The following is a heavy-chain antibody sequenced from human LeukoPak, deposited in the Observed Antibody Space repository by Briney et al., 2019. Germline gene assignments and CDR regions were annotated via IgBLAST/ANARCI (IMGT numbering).Heavy chain of an antibody. V-gene: IGHV3-15*01. CDR1: GFTFSNAW. Sequence: GGSLRLSCAASGFTFSNAWMSWVRQAPGKGLEWVGRIKSKTDGGTTDYAAPVKGRFTISRDDSKNTLYLQMNSLKTEDTAVYYCTTDRYGPRLTIDYWGQGTLVTVSS. J-gene: IGHJ4*02. D-gene: IGHD4-17*01. CDR2: IKSKTDGGTT. CDR3: TTDRYGPRLTIDY.